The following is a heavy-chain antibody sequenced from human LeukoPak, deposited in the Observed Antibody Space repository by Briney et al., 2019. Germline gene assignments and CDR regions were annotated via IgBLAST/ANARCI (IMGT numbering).Heavy chain of an antibody. CDR1: GFTFSRYA. CDR2: ISGSGGST. D-gene: IGHD1-26*01. V-gene: IGHV3-23*01. CDR3: ANSPIGAT. J-gene: IGHJ4*02. Sequence: GGSLRLSCAASGFTFSRYAMSWVRQAPGKGREGGSAISGSGGSTYYADSVTGRFTISRDNSKTTLYLQMNSLRAEDTAVYYCANSPIGATWGQGTLVTVSS.